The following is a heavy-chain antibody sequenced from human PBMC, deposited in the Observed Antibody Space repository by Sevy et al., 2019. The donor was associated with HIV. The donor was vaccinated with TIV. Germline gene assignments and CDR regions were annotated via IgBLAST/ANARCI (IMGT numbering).Heavy chain of an antibody. CDR1: GGTFSSYA. CDR2: IIPIFGTA. Sequence: ASVKVSCKASGGTFSSYAISCVRQAPGQGLEWMGGIIPIFGTANYAQKFQGRVTITADKSTSTAYMELSSLRSEDTAVYYCARGNYINWFDPWGQGTLVTVSS. D-gene: IGHD3-10*01. J-gene: IGHJ5*02. V-gene: IGHV1-69*06. CDR3: ARGNYINWFDP.